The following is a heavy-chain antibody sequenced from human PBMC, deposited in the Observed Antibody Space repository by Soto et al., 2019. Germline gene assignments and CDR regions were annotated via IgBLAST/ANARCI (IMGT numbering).Heavy chain of an antibody. J-gene: IGHJ6*02. D-gene: IGHD6-13*01. Sequence: EVQLVESGGGLVQPGGSLRLSCLASEFTFNTYWMNWVRQAPGKGLEWVATIKDDGSETYYVDSVKGRFTISRDNAKNALYLQMNRLRGEDTAVYYCARDWGTPGRGSAVGYYYHYGMDVWGQGTKVTVSS. V-gene: IGHV3-7*05. CDR1: EFTFNTYW. CDR3: ARDWGTPGRGSAVGYYYHYGMDV. CDR2: IKDDGSET.